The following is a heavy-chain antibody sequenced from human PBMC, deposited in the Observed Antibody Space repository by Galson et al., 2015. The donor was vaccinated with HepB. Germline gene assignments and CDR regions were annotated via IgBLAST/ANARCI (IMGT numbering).Heavy chain of an antibody. J-gene: IGHJ6*02. CDR1: GGTFSSYA. V-gene: IGHV1-69*04. Sequence: SVKVSCKASGGTFSSYAISWVRQAPGQGLEWMGRIIPILGIANYAQKFRGRVTITADKSTSTAYMELSSLRSEDTAVYYCARDRAVAPYYYGMDVWGQGTTVTVSS. D-gene: IGHD6-19*01. CDR3: ARDRAVAPYYYGMDV. CDR2: IIPILGIA.